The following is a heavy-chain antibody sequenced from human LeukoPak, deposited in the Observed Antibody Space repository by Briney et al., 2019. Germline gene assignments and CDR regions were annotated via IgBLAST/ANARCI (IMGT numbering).Heavy chain of an antibody. CDR3: ARGRGYCGGGCPRS. CDR2: INHSGST. J-gene: IGHJ5*02. V-gene: IGHV4-34*01. CDR1: GGSFSGYY. D-gene: IGHD2-21*02. Sequence: SETLSLTCAVYGGSFSGYYWSWIRQPPGKGLEWIGEINHSGSTNYNPSLKSRVTISVDTSKNQFSLKLSSVTAADTAVYYCARGRGYCGGGCPRSWGQGTLVTVSS.